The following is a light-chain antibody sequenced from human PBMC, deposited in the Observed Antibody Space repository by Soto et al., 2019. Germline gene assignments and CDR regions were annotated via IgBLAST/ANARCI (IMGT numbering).Light chain of an antibody. CDR2: GAS. V-gene: IGKV3-15*01. J-gene: IGKJ2*01. Sequence: EMVMTQSPATLSVSPGERATLSCRASQSVSSNLAWYQQKPGQAPRLLIYGASTRATGIPARFSGSGSGTELTLTISSLPSEDFAVYYCQQYNNWPPMYTFGQGTKLEIK. CDR1: QSVSSN. CDR3: QQYNNWPPMYT.